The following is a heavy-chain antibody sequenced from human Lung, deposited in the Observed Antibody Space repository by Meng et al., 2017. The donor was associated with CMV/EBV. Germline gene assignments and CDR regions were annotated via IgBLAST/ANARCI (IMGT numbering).Heavy chain of an antibody. J-gene: IGHJ3*02. D-gene: IGHD2-2*01. V-gene: IGHV1-2*02. CDR2: INPNSGGT. Sequence: ASVKVSSKASAYTFIGYYMHWVRQAPGQGLEWMGWINPNSGGTNYAQKFQGRVTMTRDTSISTAYMELSRLRSDDTAVYYCARRQYQLVGLAAVEIWGQGTMVTVSS. CDR3: ARRQYQLVGLAAVEI. CDR1: AYTFIGYY.